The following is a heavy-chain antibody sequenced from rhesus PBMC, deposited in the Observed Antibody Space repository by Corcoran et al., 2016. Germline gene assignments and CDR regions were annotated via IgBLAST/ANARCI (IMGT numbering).Heavy chain of an antibody. V-gene: IGHV4S10*01. D-gene: IGHD1-44*02. Sequence: QVQLQESGPGVVKPSGTLSLSCAVSGGSRRDSYRWSWISQPPGKGLEWIGYTYGSSTSTNYNPSLKSRVTSSKDTSKNQFSLKLSSVTAADTVVYYCARHGSHFDYWGQGVLVTVSS. CDR2: TYGSSTST. CDR3: ARHGSHFDY. J-gene: IGHJ4*01. CDR1: GGSRRDSYR.